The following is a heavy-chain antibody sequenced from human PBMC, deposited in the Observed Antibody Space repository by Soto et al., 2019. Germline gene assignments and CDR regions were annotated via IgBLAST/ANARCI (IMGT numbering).Heavy chain of an antibody. D-gene: IGHD3-3*01. J-gene: IGHJ4*02. CDR2: INHSGST. CDR1: GGSFSGYY. CDR3: ARGPEYDFWSGYLGTFDY. V-gene: IGHV4-34*01. Sequence: SETLSLTCAVYGGSFSGYYLSWIRQPPGKGLEWIGEINHSGSTNYNPSLKSRVTISVDTSKNQFSLKLSSVTAADTAVYYCARGPEYDFWSGYLGTFDYWGQGTLVTVSS.